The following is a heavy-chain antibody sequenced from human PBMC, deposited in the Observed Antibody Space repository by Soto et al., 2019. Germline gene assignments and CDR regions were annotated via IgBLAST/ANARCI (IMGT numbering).Heavy chain of an antibody. J-gene: IGHJ4*02. V-gene: IGHV3-74*01. CDR3: VRGSTRDY. Sequence: GGSLRLSCAASGFTFSNYWMHWVRQAPEKGLVWVSRINSDGSSTTYADSVKGRFTISRDNAKNTLYLQINSLRDEDTALYYCVRGSTRDYWGQGTLVTVSS. CDR2: INSDGSST. CDR1: GFTFSNYW.